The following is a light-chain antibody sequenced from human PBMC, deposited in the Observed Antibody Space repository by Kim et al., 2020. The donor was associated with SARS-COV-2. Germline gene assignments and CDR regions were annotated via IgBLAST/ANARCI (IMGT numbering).Light chain of an antibody. CDR2: GAS. CDR3: QQADSFPLT. J-gene: IGKJ4*01. V-gene: IGKV1D-12*01. CDR1: QDISKW. Sequence: ASVGDRVTITCRASQDISKWLAWYQQKPGKAPKLLINGASNLQSGVPSRFSGSGSGTEFTLSIRSLQPEDFATFYCQQADSFPLTFGGGTKVDIK.